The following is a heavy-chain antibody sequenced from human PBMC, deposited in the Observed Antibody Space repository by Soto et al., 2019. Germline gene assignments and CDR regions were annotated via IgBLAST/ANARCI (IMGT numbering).Heavy chain of an antibody. D-gene: IGHD6-19*01. CDR2: ISAYNGNT. Sequence: GASVKVSCKASGGTFSSYAISWVRQAPGQGLEWMGWISAYNGNTNYAQKLQGRVTMTTDTSTSTAYMELRSLRSDDTAVYYCARRDKRYSSGWYDWFDPWGQGTLVTVSS. V-gene: IGHV1-18*01. CDR3: ARRDKRYSSGWYDWFDP. CDR1: GGTFSSYA. J-gene: IGHJ5*02.